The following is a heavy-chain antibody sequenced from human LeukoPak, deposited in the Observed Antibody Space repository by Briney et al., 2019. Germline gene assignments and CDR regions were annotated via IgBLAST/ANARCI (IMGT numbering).Heavy chain of an antibody. J-gene: IGHJ4*02. D-gene: IGHD2-2*01. V-gene: IGHV1-18*01. CDR2: ISACNGNT. Sequence: GASVKVSCKASGFTFTSYGISWVRQAPGQGLEWLGWISACNGNTDYPQKFQGKVTMTTDTSTSTAHMELRSLKSDDTAVYYCARVEAYCSRTSCHDYWGLGTLVTVSS. CDR3: ARVEAYCSRTSCHDY. CDR1: GFTFTSYG.